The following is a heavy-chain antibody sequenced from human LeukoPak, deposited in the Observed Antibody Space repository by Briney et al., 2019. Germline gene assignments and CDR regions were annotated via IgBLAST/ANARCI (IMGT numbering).Heavy chain of an antibody. D-gene: IGHD5-18*01. Sequence: GASVTVSCKASGYTFTSYAMHWVRQAPGQRLEWMGWINAGNGNTKYSQKFQGRVTITRNTSASTAYMELSSLRSEDTAVYYCARDTAMVTADYWGQGTLVTVSS. J-gene: IGHJ4*02. CDR1: GYTFTSYA. V-gene: IGHV1-3*01. CDR3: ARDTAMVTADY. CDR2: INAGNGNT.